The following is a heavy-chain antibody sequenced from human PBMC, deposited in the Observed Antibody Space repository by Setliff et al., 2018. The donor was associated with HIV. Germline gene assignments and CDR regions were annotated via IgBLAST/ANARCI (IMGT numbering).Heavy chain of an antibody. D-gene: IGHD3-10*01. CDR2: ISTSSSYI. CDR1: GFSFSSYT. CDR3: ARGPPGEPRLFQH. V-gene: IGHV3-21*01. Sequence: GGSLRLSCAASGFSFSSYTMNWVRQAPGKGLEWVSSISTSSSYIYYADSVKGRFTISRDNAKNPLYLQMNSLRAEDTAVYYCARGPPGEPRLFQHWGQGTLVTVSS. J-gene: IGHJ1*01.